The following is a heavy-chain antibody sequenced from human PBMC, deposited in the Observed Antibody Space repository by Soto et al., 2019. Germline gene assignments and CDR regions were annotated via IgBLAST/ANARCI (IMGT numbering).Heavy chain of an antibody. CDR2: TYYRSKWYS. V-gene: IGHV6-1*01. CDR1: GDSVSSISAA. Sequence: SQTLSLTCAISGDSVSSISAAWNWIRQSPSRGLEWLGRTYYRSKWYSEYEVSVRSRIAINPDTSRNQFSLQLDSVTPEDTAVYYCARTSGYFDSWGQGSLVTVSS. J-gene: IGHJ4*02. D-gene: IGHD6-19*01. CDR3: ARTSGYFDS.